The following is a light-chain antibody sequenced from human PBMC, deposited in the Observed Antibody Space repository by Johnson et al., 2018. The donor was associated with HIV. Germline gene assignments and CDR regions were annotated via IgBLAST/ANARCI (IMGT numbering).Light chain of an antibody. J-gene: IGLJ1*01. V-gene: IGLV1-51*02. CDR2: ENN. CDR3: GTWDSSLSAYV. Sequence: QSVLTQPPSVSAAPGQKVTISCSGSNSNIGNNYVSWYQQLPGTAPKLLIYENNKRPSGIPDRFSGSKSGTSATLGITGLQTGDEADYYCGTWDSSLSAYVFGTGTNVTVL. CDR1: NSNIGNNY.